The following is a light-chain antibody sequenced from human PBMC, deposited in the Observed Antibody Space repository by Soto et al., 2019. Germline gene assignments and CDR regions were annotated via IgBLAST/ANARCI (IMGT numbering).Light chain of an antibody. Sequence: DIQMTQSASSLSASVGGRVTITCRASQSITGYLNWYQQKPGKVPKLLIYAASTLQSGVPSRFSGSGSGTDFTLTLSSLQAEDSATYYCQQSFSAPWTFGQGTKVDIK. CDR1: QSITGY. CDR3: QQSFSAPWT. CDR2: AAS. J-gene: IGKJ1*01. V-gene: IGKV1-39*01.